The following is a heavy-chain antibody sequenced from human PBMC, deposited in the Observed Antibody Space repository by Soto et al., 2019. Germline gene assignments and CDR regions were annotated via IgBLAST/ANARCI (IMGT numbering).Heavy chain of an antibody. CDR2: IYYSGST. CDR1: GGSIASTTYY. CDR3: ARRRNYDFWTGPGYIAV. V-gene: IGHV4-39*01. D-gene: IGHD3-3*01. J-gene: IGHJ6*03. Sequence: SETLSLTCTVSGGSIASTTYYWGWIRQPPGKGLEWIGSIYYSGSTYYNASLKSRVTISVDTSKNQFSLKLNSVTAADTAVYYCARRRNYDFWTGPGYIAVWGKGTTVTVSS.